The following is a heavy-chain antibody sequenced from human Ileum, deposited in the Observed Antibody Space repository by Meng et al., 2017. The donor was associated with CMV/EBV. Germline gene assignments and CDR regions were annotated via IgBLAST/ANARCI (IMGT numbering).Heavy chain of an antibody. CDR3: ASCYSNSGYFQH. V-gene: IGHV4-34*01. J-gene: IGHJ1*01. Sequence: SETLSLTCAVYGGSFSGYYWSWIRQPPGKGLEWMGEINHRGSTNYNPSLKGRGTLSVDTAKNQFSLKLSSVPAADTAGYYCASCYSNSGYFQHWGQGTLVTVSS. CDR2: INHRGST. D-gene: IGHD4-11*01. CDR1: GGSFSGYY.